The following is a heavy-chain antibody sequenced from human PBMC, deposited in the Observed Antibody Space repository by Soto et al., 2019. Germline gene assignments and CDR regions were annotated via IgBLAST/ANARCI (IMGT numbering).Heavy chain of an antibody. CDR2: MYYSGRT. D-gene: IGHD4-17*01. CDR3: ARHGNTVTTGYYYGMDV. J-gene: IGHJ6*04. V-gene: IGHV4-39*01. Sequence: SETLSLTCTVSGASISSSNYYWGWIRQPPGRGLEWIGTMYYSGRTYYNPSLKSRVTTSVDTSKNQFSLKLSAVTATDTAVYYCARHGNTVTTGYYYGMDVWGKGTTVTVSS. CDR1: GASISSSNYY.